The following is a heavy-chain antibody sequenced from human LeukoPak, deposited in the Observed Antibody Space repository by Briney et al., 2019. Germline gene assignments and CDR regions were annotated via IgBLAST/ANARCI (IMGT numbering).Heavy chain of an antibody. J-gene: IGHJ4*02. Sequence: SETLSLTCTVSGGSIYSYYWSWFREPPGMGLEWIGFISDSGTTNYNPSLKSRLTISVDTSKNQFSLKLTSVTAADTAVYYCARHGPTAFYGLGPIDNWGQGTLVTVSS. CDR2: ISDSGTT. CDR1: GGSIYSYY. V-gene: IGHV4-59*08. CDR3: ARHGPTAFYGLGPIDN. D-gene: IGHD1-1*01.